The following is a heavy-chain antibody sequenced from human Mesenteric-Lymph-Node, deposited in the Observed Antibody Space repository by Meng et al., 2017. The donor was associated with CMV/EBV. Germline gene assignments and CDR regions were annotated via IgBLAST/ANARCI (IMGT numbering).Heavy chain of an antibody. Sequence: GGSLRLSCAASGFTFSSYVMTWVRQAPGRGLEWVSAISYSGDRTYYAESVKGRFTITRDNAKNTLYLQMSSLRAEDTAVYYCARDNTQQGGAFDIWGQGTMVTVSS. V-gene: IGHV3-23*01. CDR1: GFTFSSYV. J-gene: IGHJ3*02. CDR2: ISYSGDRT. CDR3: ARDNTQQGGAFDI. D-gene: IGHD1-1*01.